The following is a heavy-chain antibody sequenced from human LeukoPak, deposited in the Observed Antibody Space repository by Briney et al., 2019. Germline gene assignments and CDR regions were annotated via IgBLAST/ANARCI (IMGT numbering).Heavy chain of an antibody. D-gene: IGHD3-10*01. CDR3: ARGLGELLSNWFDP. CDR1: GDSVSSNSAA. V-gene: IGHV6-1*01. CDR2: TYYRSKWYN. Sequence: SQTLSLTCAISGDSVSSNSAAWNWIRQSPSRGLEWLGMTYYRSKWYNDYAVSVESRITINPDTSKNQFSLQLNSVTPEDTAVYYCARGLGELLSNWFDPWGQGTLVTVSS. J-gene: IGHJ5*02.